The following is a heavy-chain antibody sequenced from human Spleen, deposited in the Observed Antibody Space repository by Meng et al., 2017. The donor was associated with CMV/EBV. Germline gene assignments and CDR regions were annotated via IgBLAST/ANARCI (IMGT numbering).Heavy chain of an antibody. CDR3: ARDLSGKKSPDY. CDR2: IYHSGST. Sequence: CAVSGGSISSSNWSSWVRQPPGKGLEWIGEIYHSGSTNYNPSLKSRVTISVDKSKNQFSLKLSSVTAADTAVYYCARDLSGKKSPDYWGQGTLVTVSS. J-gene: IGHJ4*02. CDR1: GGSISSSNW. D-gene: IGHD6-25*01. V-gene: IGHV4-4*02.